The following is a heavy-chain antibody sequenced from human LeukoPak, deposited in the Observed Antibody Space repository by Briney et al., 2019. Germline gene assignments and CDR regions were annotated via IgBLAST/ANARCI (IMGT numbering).Heavy chain of an antibody. CDR2: IYTSGST. V-gene: IGHV4-4*07. Sequence: SETLSLTCTVSGGSISSYYWSWIRQPAGKGLEWIGRIYTSGSTNYNPSLKSRVTMSVDTSKNQFSLKLSSVTAADTAVYYCARAKYWKSPGAGRFDPWGQGTLVTVSS. D-gene: IGHD1-1*01. J-gene: IGHJ5*02. CDR3: ARAKYWKSPGAGRFDP. CDR1: GGSISSYY.